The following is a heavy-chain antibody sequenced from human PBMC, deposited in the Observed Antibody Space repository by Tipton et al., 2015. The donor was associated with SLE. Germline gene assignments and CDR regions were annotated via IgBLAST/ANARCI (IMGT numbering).Heavy chain of an antibody. V-gene: IGHV4-31*03. CDR3: ARDTSENRDYDSSGYYFDY. Sequence: LRLSCTVSGGSISSGGYYWSWIRQHPGKGLEWIGYIYYSGSTNYNPSLKSRVTISVDTSKNQFSLKLSSVTAADTAVYYCARDTSENRDYDSSGYYFDYWGQGTLVTVSS. J-gene: IGHJ4*02. CDR1: GGSISSGGYY. CDR2: IYYSGST. D-gene: IGHD3-22*01.